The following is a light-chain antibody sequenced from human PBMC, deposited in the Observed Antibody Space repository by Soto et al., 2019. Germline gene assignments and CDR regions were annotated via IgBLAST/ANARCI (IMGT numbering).Light chain of an antibody. Sequence: EIVMTQSPVTLSVSPGEGATLSCRASQRVSSYLAWYQHKRGQPPRLLIYGASTRATGIPVRFSGSGSVTEFTLPITSLQSEDFVVYFCQQDSNWPLINFGQGTRLEIK. CDR2: GAS. V-gene: IGKV3-15*01. CDR3: QQDSNWPLIN. J-gene: IGKJ5*01. CDR1: QRVSSY.